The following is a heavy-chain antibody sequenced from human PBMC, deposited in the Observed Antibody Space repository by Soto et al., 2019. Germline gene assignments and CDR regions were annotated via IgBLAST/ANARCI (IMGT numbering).Heavy chain of an antibody. Sequence: EVQVSESGGGLVQPGGSLRLSCATSGFTFSNYPMNWVRQAPGKGLEWVSGISAGGDRTYYADSVKGRFTIFRDNSKNSVSLRMNSLRVEDTAVYYCARRVWGQGTLDTVSS. CDR1: GFTFSNYP. J-gene: IGHJ4*02. V-gene: IGHV3-23*01. CDR2: ISAGGDRT. CDR3: ARRV.